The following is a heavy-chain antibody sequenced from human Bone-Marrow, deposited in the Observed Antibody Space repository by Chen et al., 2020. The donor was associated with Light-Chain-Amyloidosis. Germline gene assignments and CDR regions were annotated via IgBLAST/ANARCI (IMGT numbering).Heavy chain of an antibody. J-gene: IGHJ5*02. CDR1: GGPISHNIYY. CDR3: AIDTHYDFLTGPLSWFDP. V-gene: IGHV4-39*07. Sequence: QLQLQESGPGMVKPSETLSLTCTVSGGPISHNIYYWAWIRQPPGQGLAWIGSVYDTLSAYYSPSLKSRFTMSVDTSRTQFSLSLSSVTAADTAIYFCAIDTHYDFLTGPLSWFDPWGRGALVTVSS. D-gene: IGHD3-3*01. CDR2: VYDTLSA.